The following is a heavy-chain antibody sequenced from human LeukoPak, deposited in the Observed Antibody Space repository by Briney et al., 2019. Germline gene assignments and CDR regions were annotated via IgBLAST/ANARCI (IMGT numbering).Heavy chain of an antibody. CDR3: ARVQYGASNNFDY. J-gene: IGHJ4*02. V-gene: IGHV4-34*01. CDR1: GGSFSGYY. D-gene: IGHD2-8*01. CDR2: INHSGST. Sequence: SETLSLTCAVYGGSFSGYYWSWIRQPPGKGLEWIGEINHSGSTNYNPSLKSRVTISVDTSKNQFSLKLSSVTAADTAVYYCARVQYGASNNFDYWGQGTLVTVSS.